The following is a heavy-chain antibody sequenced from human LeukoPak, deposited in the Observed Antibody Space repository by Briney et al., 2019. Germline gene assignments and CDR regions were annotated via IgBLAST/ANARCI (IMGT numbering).Heavy chain of an antibody. D-gene: IGHD4-23*01. CDR1: GFTFKNYA. Sequence: GGSLRLSCAASGFTFKNYAMSWVRQAPGKGLEWVSSIDGSGDNRYYADSVKGRFTISRDNSKNTLYLQMNSLRVEDTAVYYCAKYDYGGNPNEYYFDYWGQGTLVTVSS. CDR3: AKYDYGGNPNEYYFDY. J-gene: IGHJ4*02. V-gene: IGHV3-23*01. CDR2: IDGSGDNR.